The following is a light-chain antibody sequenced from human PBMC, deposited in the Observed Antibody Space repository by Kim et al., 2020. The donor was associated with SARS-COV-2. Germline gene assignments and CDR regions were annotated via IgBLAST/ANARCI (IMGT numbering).Light chain of an antibody. Sequence: SVGDRVTITCRASQSIASYLNWYQQKPGKAPKLLIYAASSLQSGVPSRFRGSGYGTDFNLTISSLQPEDFATYYCQQSYSTTQRTFGQGTKVDIK. CDR3: QQSYSTTQRT. V-gene: IGKV1-39*01. CDR1: QSIASY. J-gene: IGKJ1*01. CDR2: AAS.